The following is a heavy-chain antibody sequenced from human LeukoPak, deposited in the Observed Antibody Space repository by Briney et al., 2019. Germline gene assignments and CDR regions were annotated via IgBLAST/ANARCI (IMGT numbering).Heavy chain of an antibody. CDR2: IHHSGST. V-gene: IGHV4-38-2*01. CDR3: ASGYYYYYMDV. J-gene: IGHJ6*03. CDR1: GYSISSGYY. Sequence: SETLSLTCAVSGYSISSGYYWGWIRQPPGKGLEWIGSIHHSGSTYYNPSLKSRVTISLDTSKNQFSLELSSVTAADTAVYYCASGYYYYYMDVWGKGTTVTVSS.